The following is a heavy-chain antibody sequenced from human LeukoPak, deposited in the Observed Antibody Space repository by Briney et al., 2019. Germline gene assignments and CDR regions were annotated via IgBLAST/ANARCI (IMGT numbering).Heavy chain of an antibody. J-gene: IGHJ2*01. V-gene: IGHV3-48*01. CDR1: GFTFSSYS. CDR2: ISSSSSSTI. CDR3: ARHYDFWSGYNRVWYFDL. D-gene: IGHD3-3*01. Sequence: GGSLRLSCAASGFTFSSYSMNWVRQAPGKGLEWVSYISSSSSSTIYYADSVKGRFTISRDNAKNSLYLQMNSLRAEDTAVYYCARHYDFWSGYNRVWYFDLWGRGTLVTVSS.